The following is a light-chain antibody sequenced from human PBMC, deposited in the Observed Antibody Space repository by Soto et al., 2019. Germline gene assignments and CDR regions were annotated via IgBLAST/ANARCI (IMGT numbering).Light chain of an antibody. Sequence: EIVLTQSPGTLSLSPGERATLSCRASQSVNNNYLAWYQQRPGQTPRLLVNGVSNRDTGIPDRFSGGGSGTHFTLTISSLEPEDFAVYYCQQYGLPPHSFGQGTRVEIK. CDR1: QSVNNNY. CDR3: QQYGLPPHS. J-gene: IGKJ2*01. CDR2: GVS. V-gene: IGKV3-20*01.